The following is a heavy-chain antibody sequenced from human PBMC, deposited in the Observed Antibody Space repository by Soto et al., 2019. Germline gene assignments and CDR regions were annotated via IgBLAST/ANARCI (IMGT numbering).Heavy chain of an antibody. CDR1: GGSISSSTYY. Sequence: PSETLSLTFTVSGGSISSSTYYWGLIRQPPGKGLEWIGSIYYTGSTYSNPSLKSRVTISVDTSKNQFSLKLSSVTAADTAVYYCARRRDSYGSYYFDSWGQGIQVTVSS. D-gene: IGHD5-18*01. CDR3: ARRRDSYGSYYFDS. J-gene: IGHJ4*02. V-gene: IGHV4-39*01. CDR2: IYYTGST.